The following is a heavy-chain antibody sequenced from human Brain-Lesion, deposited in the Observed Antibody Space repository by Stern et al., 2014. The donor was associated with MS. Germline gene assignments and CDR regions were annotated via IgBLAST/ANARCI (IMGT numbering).Heavy chain of an antibody. J-gene: IGHJ4*02. V-gene: IGHV4-30-4*01. CDR3: ARVPDYGDAFFDY. CDR2: IHYSGGT. CDR1: GCSISSGDNY. D-gene: IGHD4-17*01. Sequence: QLQLQESGPGLVKPSQTLSLTCTVSGCSISSGDNYWSWIRQPPGKGPEWIGYIHYSGGTYFNPSLKSRATISADTSKNQFSLKLNSMTAADTAVYYCARVPDYGDAFFDYWGQGILVTVSS.